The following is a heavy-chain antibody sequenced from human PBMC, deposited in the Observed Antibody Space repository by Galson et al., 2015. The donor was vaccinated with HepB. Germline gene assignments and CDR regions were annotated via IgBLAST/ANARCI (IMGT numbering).Heavy chain of an antibody. D-gene: IGHD6-6*01. Sequence: SVKVSCKASGGTFSSYAISWVRQAPGQGLEWMGGIIPIFGTANYAQKFQGRVTITADESTSTAYMELSSLRSEDTAVYYCARGLLIKAAARPGYYYYYMDVWGKGTTVTVSS. CDR1: GGTFSSYA. CDR3: ARGLLIKAAARPGYYYYYMDV. CDR2: IIPIFGTA. J-gene: IGHJ6*03. V-gene: IGHV1-69*13.